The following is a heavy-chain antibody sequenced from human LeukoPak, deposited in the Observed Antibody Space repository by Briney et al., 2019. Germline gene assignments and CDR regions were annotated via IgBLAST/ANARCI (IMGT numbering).Heavy chain of an antibody. CDR2: ISWDGGST. CDR3: AKGIRGFYYYMDV. D-gene: IGHD3-10*01. CDR1: GFTFDDYA. Sequence: QPGGSLRLSCAASGFTFDDYAMHWVRQAPGKGLEWVSLISWDGGSTYYGDSVKGRFTISRDNSKNSLYLQMNSLRAEDTALYYCAKGIRGFYYYMDVWGKGTTVTVSS. J-gene: IGHJ6*03. V-gene: IGHV3-43D*03.